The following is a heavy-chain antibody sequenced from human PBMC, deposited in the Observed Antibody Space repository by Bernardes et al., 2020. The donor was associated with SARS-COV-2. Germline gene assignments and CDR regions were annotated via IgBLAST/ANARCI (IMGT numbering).Heavy chain of an antibody. V-gene: IGHV3-23*01. Sequence: GGSLRLSCAASGFTFRRNAMTWVRQAPGQGLEWLSGISGSGGSTYYADSVKGRFTISRNNSKDTLYLEMNSLKAEDTAIYYCAKCVQGSYAMDVWGQGTTVTVS. CDR1: GFTFRRNA. CDR3: AKCVQGSYAMDV. J-gene: IGHJ6*02. CDR2: ISGSGGST. D-gene: IGHD1-1*01.